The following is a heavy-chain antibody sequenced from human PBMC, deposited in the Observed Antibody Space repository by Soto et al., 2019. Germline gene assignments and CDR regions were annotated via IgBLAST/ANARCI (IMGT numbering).Heavy chain of an antibody. CDR2: ISGSGGST. V-gene: IGHV3-23*01. CDR1: GFTFSSYA. Sequence: PVGSLRLSCAASGFTFSSYAMSWVRQAPGKGLEWVSAISGSGGSTYYADSVKGRFTISRDNSKNTVSLHMNSLRAEDTALYYCVKDRPRRTSGYFFYYWGQGTPVTVSS. J-gene: IGHJ4*02. CDR3: VKDRPRRTSGYFFYY.